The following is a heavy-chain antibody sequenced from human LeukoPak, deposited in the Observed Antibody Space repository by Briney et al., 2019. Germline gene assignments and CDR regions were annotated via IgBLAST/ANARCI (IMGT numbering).Heavy chain of an antibody. CDR3: ARGGVYSSSSADY. CDR2: INPNSGGV. V-gene: IGHV1-2*02. Sequence: ASVKVSCKASGYTFNSFFIHWVRLAPRQGLEWMGLINPNSGGVNYAQTFQGRIALTRDTSATTVYMELTSLTSDDTAVYYCARGGVYSSSSADYWGLGTLVTVSS. D-gene: IGHD6-6*01. CDR1: GYTFNSFF. J-gene: IGHJ4*02.